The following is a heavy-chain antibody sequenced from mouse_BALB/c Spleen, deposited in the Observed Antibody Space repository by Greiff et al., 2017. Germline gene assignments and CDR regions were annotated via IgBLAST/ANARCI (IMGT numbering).Heavy chain of an antibody. CDR1: GFNIKDTY. CDR2: IDPANGNT. J-gene: IGHJ4*01. D-gene: IGHD1-2*01. V-gene: IGHV14-3*02. Sequence: VQLQQSGAELVKPGASVKLSCTASGFNIKDTYMHWVKQRPEQGLEWIGRIDPANGNTKYDPKFQGKATITADTSSNTAYLQLSSLTSEDTAVYYCARDYGYDGTFYAMDYWGQGTSVTVSS. CDR3: ARDYGYDGTFYAMDY.